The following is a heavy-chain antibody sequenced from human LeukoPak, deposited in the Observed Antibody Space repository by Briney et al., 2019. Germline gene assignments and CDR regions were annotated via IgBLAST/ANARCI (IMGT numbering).Heavy chain of an antibody. CDR3: ARDIGSGYYYHYGMDV. D-gene: IGHD2-15*01. J-gene: IGHJ6*02. CDR1: GFTFSSYG. Sequence: GGSLRLSCAASGFTFSSYGMHWVRQAPGKGLEWVAVISYDGSNKYYADSVKGRFTISRDNSKNTLYLQMGSLRAEDMAVYYCARDIGSGYYYHYGMDVWGQGTTVTVSS. CDR2: ISYDGSNK. V-gene: IGHV3-30*03.